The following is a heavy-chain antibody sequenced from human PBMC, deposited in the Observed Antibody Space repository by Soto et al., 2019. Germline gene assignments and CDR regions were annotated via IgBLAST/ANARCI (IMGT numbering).Heavy chain of an antibody. D-gene: IGHD3-16*01. CDR1: GVSISSGGYY. Sequence: SETLSLTCTVSGVSISSGGYYWSWIRQHPGKGLEWIGYIYYSGSTYYNPSLKSRVTISVDTSKNQFSLKLSSVTAADTAVYYCARGVFYDYVWGSYYSGLDYWGQGTLVTVSS. V-gene: IGHV4-31*03. J-gene: IGHJ4*02. CDR2: IYYSGST. CDR3: ARGVFYDYVWGSYYSGLDY.